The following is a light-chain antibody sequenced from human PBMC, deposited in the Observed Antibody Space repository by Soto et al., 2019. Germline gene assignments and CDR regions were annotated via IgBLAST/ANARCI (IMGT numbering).Light chain of an antibody. J-gene: IGKJ1*01. CDR1: QGISSY. Sequence: AIGMTQSPYSLSASTGDRVTITCRASQGISSYLAWYQQKPGKAPKLLIYAASTLQSGVPSRFSGSGSGTEFTLTISSLQSEDFAVYYCQQYNNWPPWTFGQGTKVDI. CDR3: QQYNNWPPWT. CDR2: AAS. V-gene: IGKV1-8*01.